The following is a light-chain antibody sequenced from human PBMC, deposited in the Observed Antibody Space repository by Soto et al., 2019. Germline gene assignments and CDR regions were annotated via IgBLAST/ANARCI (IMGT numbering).Light chain of an antibody. CDR1: QGISSY. J-gene: IGKJ1*01. V-gene: IGKV1-8*01. Sequence: GGRVTITCRASQGISSYLAWYQQKPGKAPKLLIYAASTLQSGVPSRFSGSGSGTDFTLTISCLQSEDFATYYCQQYYSYPPWTFGQGTKVDIK. CDR2: AAS. CDR3: QQYYSYPPWT.